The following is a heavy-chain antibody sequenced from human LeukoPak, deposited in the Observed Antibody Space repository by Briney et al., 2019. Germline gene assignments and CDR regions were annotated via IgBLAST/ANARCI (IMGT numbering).Heavy chain of an antibody. CDR2: ISSSSSYI. CDR1: GFTFSSYS. V-gene: IGHV3-21*01. D-gene: IGHD2-2*01. CDR3: VSTQDRIVVEGFHL. J-gene: IGHJ5*02. Sequence: PGRSLRLSCAASGFTFSSYSMNWVRQAPGKGLGWVSFISSSSSYIYYADSVKGRFTISRDNAKNSLYLQMNSLRAEDTAVYYCVSTQDRIVVEGFHLWGQGTLVTVSS.